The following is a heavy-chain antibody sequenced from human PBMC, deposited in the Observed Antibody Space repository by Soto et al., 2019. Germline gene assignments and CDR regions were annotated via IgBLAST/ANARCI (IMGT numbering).Heavy chain of an antibody. Sequence: GGSLRLSCTASGFTFSNHAMHWVRQAPGKGLEWVAVIWSDGSYQYYGESVEGRFTISRDNSQNTFYLQMDRLGVDDTAVYYCARDPNPGGYDYPGYYYNYYMDVWGNGTTVTVSS. CDR2: IWSDGSYQ. V-gene: IGHV3-33*01. D-gene: IGHD5-12*01. CDR3: ARDPNPGGYDYPGYYYNYYMDV. CDR1: GFTFSNHA. J-gene: IGHJ6*03.